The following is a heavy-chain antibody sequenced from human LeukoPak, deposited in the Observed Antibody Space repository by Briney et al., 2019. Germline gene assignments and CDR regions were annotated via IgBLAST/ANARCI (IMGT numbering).Heavy chain of an antibody. CDR1: GFTFSNYA. Sequence: GRSLRLSCAASGFTFSNYAIHWVRQVPGRGLEWVALISSDGSVIYDADSVKGRFTISRDNSKNTLYLQMNSLRAEDTAVYYCARGPGPYYYDSSGYSPDYWGQGTLVTVSS. CDR3: ARGPGPYYYDSSGYSPDY. D-gene: IGHD3-22*01. CDR2: ISSDGSVI. J-gene: IGHJ4*02. V-gene: IGHV3-30*07.